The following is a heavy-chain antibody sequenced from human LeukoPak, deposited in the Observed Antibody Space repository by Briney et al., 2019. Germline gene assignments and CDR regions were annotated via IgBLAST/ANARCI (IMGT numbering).Heavy chain of an antibody. Sequence: GGSLRLSCAASGFTFSSYAMSWVRQAPGKGLDWVSTLSGSGGNTYYADSVKGRFTISRDNSKNTLYLQMNSLRAEDTAVYYCATEKGDSPDYWGQGTLVTVSS. CDR1: GFTFSSYA. CDR2: LSGSGGNT. J-gene: IGHJ4*02. D-gene: IGHD2-21*01. V-gene: IGHV3-23*01. CDR3: ATEKGDSPDY.